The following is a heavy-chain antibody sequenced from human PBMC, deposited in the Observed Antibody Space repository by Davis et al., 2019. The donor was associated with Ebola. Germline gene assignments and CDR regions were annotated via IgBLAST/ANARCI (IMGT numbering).Heavy chain of an antibody. CDR1: GFTFSDYY. J-gene: IGHJ3*02. D-gene: IGHD2-15*01. V-gene: IGHV3-11*01. Sequence: GGSLRLSCAASGFTFSDYYMSWIRQAPGKGLEWVSYISSSGSTIYYADSVKGRFTISRDNAKNSLYLQMNSLRAEDTAVYYCATEGLVYCSGGSCYTFDAFDIWGQGTMVAVSS. CDR3: ATEGLVYCSGGSCYTFDAFDI. CDR2: ISSSGSTI.